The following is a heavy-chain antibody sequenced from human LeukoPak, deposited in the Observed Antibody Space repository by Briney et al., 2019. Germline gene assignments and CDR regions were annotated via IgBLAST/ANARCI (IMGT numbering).Heavy chain of an antibody. CDR3: AKSQYHSTIFGVVRIEGAAFDI. CDR1: GFTFSSYA. D-gene: IGHD3-3*01. V-gene: IGHV3-23*01. CDR2: ISGSGGST. J-gene: IGHJ3*02. Sequence: PGGSLRLSCAASGFTFSSYAMSWVRQAPGKGLEWVSAISGSGGSTYYADSVKGRFTISRDNSKNTLYLQMNSLRAEDTAVYYCAKSQYHSTIFGVVRIEGAAFDIWGQGTMVTVSS.